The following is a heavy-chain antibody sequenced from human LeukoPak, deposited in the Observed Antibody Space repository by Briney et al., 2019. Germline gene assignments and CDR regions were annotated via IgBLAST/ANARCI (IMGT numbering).Heavy chain of an antibody. CDR1: GYTFTSYD. V-gene: IGHV1-8*01. J-gene: IGHJ6*03. CDR2: MNPNSGNT. CDR3: ARAGVGVVVPAAAYYYYYMDV. D-gene: IGHD2-2*01. Sequence: ASVKVSCKASGYTFTSYDINWVRQATGQGLEWMGWMNPNSGNTGYAQKFQGRVTMTRNTSISTAYIELSSLRSEDTAVYYCARAGVGVVVPAAAYYYYYMDVWGKGTTVTVSS.